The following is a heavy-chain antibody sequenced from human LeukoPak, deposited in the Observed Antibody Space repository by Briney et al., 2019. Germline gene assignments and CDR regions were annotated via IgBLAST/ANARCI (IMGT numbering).Heavy chain of an antibody. V-gene: IGHV1-69*13. J-gene: IGHJ4*02. CDR3: ARDPGCSSTSCYAVRLDY. Sequence: ASVKVSCKASGGTFSSYAISWVRQAPGQGLEWMGGIIPIFGTANYAQKFQGRVTITADESTSTAYMELNSLRAEDTAVYYCARDPGCSSTSCYAVRLDYWGQGTLVTVSS. CDR2: IIPIFGTA. D-gene: IGHD2-2*01. CDR1: GGTFSSYA.